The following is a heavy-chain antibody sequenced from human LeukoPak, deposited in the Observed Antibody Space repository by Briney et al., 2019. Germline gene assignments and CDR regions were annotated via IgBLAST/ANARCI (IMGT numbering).Heavy chain of an antibody. D-gene: IGHD2-2*02. CDR2: ISGSGSTI. V-gene: IGHV3-11*04. J-gene: IGHJ6*02. CDR3: ARVDYQLLYVPYYYGMDV. Sequence: GGSLRLSCAASGFTFSDYYMSWIRQAPGKGLEWVSYISGSGSTIYYADSVKGRFTISRDNAKNSLSLQMNSLRAEDTAVYYCARVDYQLLYVPYYYGMDVWGQGTTDTVSS. CDR1: GFTFSDYY.